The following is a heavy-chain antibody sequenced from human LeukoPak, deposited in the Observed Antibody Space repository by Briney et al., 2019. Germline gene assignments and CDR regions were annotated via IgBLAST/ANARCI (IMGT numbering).Heavy chain of an antibody. J-gene: IGHJ4*02. CDR2: INAGNGNT. V-gene: IGHV1-3*01. D-gene: IGHD6-19*01. CDR3: ARWGSGWDLFDY. CDR1: GYTFTSYA. Sequence: GASVKVSCTASGYTFTSYAMHWVRRAPGQRLEWMGWINAGNGNTKYSQKFQGRVTITRDTSASTAYMELSSLRSEDTAVYYCARWGSGWDLFDYWGQGTLVTVSS.